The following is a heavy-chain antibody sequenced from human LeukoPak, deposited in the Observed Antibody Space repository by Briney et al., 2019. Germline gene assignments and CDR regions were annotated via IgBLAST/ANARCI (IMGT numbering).Heavy chain of an antibody. CDR3: ARDGCLRGVDY. CDR2: IKQDGSEK. J-gene: IGHJ4*02. CDR1: GFSFSSYW. Sequence: GGSLRLSCAACGFSFSSYWLTWVRQAPGKGLEWVANIKQDGSEKYYVDSVKGRFTISRDNAKNSLYLQMNSLRVEDTAVYYCARDGCLRGVDYWGQGTLVTVSS. V-gene: IGHV3-7*01. D-gene: IGHD3-16*01.